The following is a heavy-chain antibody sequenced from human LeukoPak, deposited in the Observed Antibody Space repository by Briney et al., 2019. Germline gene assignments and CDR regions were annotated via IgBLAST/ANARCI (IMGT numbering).Heavy chain of an antibody. D-gene: IGHD2-15*01. Sequence: GGSLRLSCAASGFTFSSYAMRWVRQAPGKGLVWISTISGSGTATHYADSVKGRFTISRDNSKNTLYLQMNSLRADDTAAYYCAKGHRLCSSGNCNSQVDSWGHGTLVIVPS. J-gene: IGHJ5*01. CDR1: GFTFSSYA. V-gene: IGHV3-23*01. CDR3: AKGHRLCSSGNCNSQVDS. CDR2: ISGSGTAT.